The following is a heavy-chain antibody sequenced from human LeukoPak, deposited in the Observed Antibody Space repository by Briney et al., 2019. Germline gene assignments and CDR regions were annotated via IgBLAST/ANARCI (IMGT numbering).Heavy chain of an antibody. V-gene: IGHV4-59*12. CDR1: GGSINSYY. J-gene: IGHJ4*02. CDR3: ARDPGSYSFDY. Sequence: SETLSLTCTVSGGSINSYYWSWLRQPPGKGLEWIGYIYYSGSTNYNPSLKSRVTISVDKSKNQFSLKLSSVTAADTAVYFCARDPGSYSFDYWGRGTLVTVSS. CDR2: IYYSGST.